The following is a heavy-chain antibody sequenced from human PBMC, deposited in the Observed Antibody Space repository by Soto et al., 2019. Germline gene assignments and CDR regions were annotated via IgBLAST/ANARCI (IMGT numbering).Heavy chain of an antibody. V-gene: IGHV1-8*01. CDR1: GYTFTSYH. J-gene: IGHJ5*02. CDR2: MNPNSGNT. CDR3: ARGHISSTKNWLDP. Sequence: QVQLVQSGAEVTKPGASVKVSCKGSGYTFTSYHINWVRQATGQGLEWMGWMNPNSGNTGYAQTLQGRVTMTWDTSISIAYMELSSLRFEDTAMYYCARGHISSTKNWLDPWGQGTLVTVSS. D-gene: IGHD6-6*01.